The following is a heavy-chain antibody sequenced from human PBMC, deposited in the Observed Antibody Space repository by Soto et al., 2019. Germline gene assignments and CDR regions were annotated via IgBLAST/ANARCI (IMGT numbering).Heavy chain of an antibody. J-gene: IGHJ5*02. CDR3: ESLSGSWQSCVDP. CDR2: IYYSGNT. Sequence: QVQLQESGPGLVKPSQTLSLTCIVSGGSISSNDFYWSWIRQHPGKGLEWIGYIYYSGNTYYNPSLTCRVRLLVDSSKNHFSLKVSSLTAAATAVYYWESLSGSWQSCVDPWGQGTLVTVSS. V-gene: IGHV4-31*03. CDR1: GGSISSNDFY. D-gene: IGHD6-13*01.